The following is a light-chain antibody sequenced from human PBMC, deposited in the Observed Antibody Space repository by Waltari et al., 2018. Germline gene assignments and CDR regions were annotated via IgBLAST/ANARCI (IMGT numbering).Light chain of an antibody. J-gene: IGKJ5*01. V-gene: IGKV3-11*01. CDR3: QQRSNWPPIT. Sequence: EIVLTQSPATLSLSPGERATLSCRASQSVSNYLAWYQQKPGQAPRLLIYDASNRVTGIPPRFSGSGSGTDFTLTISSLEPEDFAVYYCQQRSNWPPITFGQGTRLEIK. CDR1: QSVSNY. CDR2: DAS.